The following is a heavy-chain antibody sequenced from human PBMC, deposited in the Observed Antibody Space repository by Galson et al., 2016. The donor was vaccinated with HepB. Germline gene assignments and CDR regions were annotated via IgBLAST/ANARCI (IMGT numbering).Heavy chain of an antibody. CDR1: GGTVSRHP. D-gene: IGHD2-15*01. CDR3: ARPKKVNCSGGNCYSDLDY. J-gene: IGHJ4*02. Sequence: SVKVSCKASGGTVSRHPINWVRQAPGQGLEWMGGIIPIFGTANYAQKFQDRVTITADESTSTTYMELSSLRSEDTAVYYCARPKKVNCSGGNCYSDLDYWGQGTLVTVSS. CDR2: IIPIFGTA. V-gene: IGHV1-69*13.